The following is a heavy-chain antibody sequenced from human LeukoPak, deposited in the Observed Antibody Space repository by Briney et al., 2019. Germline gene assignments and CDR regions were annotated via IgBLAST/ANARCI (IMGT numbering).Heavy chain of an antibody. D-gene: IGHD5-24*01. Sequence: ASVTVSCKASGHTFTSYGISWVRQAPGQGLEWMGWISGYNGNTNYAQKLQGRVTMTTDTSTSTAYMELRSLRSDDTAVYYCARVVDGYNPNNWFDPWGQGTLVTVSS. CDR2: ISGYNGNT. V-gene: IGHV1-18*01. CDR3: ARVVDGYNPNNWFDP. J-gene: IGHJ5*02. CDR1: GHTFTSYG.